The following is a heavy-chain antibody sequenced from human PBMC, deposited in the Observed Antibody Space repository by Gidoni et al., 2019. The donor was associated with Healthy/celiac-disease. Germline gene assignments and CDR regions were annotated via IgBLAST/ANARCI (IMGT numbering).Heavy chain of an antibody. J-gene: IGHJ4*02. CDR3: ANVDTAMVSPHFDY. Sequence: EVQLLESGGGLVQPGGSLRLSCAASGFPFSSYAMSWVRQAPGKGLEWVSAISGSGGSTYYADSVKGRFTISRDNSKNTLYLQMNSLRAEDTAVYYCANVDTAMVSPHFDYWGQGTLVTVSS. D-gene: IGHD5-18*01. V-gene: IGHV3-23*01. CDR1: GFPFSSYA. CDR2: ISGSGGST.